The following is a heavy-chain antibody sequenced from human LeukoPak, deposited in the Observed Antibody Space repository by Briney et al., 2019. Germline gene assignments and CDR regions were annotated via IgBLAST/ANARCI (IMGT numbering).Heavy chain of an antibody. CDR2: INSEGSST. D-gene: IGHD3-22*01. Sequence: GGSLRLSCAASGFTFSSNWMHWVRQAPGKGLVWVSRINSEGSSTSYADSVKGRFTISRDNAKNTLYLQMNSLRAEDTAVYYCASGGYYYDSSGYYYWGQGTLVTVSS. V-gene: IGHV3-74*01. CDR1: GFTFSSNW. CDR3: ASGGYYYDSSGYYY. J-gene: IGHJ4*02.